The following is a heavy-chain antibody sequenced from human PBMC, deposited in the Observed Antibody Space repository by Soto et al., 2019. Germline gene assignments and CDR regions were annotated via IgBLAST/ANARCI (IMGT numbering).Heavy chain of an antibody. CDR3: GRSVRGHVVKYFDY. CDR1: GDTVSSNSAA. Sequence: PSQTLSLTCAISGDTVSSNSAAWNWIRQSPSRGLEWLGRTHYRSKWYNDYAVSVKSRITINPDTSKNQFSLQLNSVTPEDTAVYYCGRSVRGHVVKYFDYWGQGTLATVSS. J-gene: IGHJ4*02. V-gene: IGHV6-1*01. CDR2: THYRSKWYN. D-gene: IGHD3-10*01.